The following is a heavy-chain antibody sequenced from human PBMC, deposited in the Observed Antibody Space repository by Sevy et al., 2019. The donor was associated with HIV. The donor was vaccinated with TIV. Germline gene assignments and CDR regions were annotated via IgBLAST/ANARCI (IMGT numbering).Heavy chain of an antibody. J-gene: IGHJ4*02. CDR2: IKEDGSEK. D-gene: IGHD3-22*01. V-gene: IGHV3-7*01. Sequence: GGSLRLSCAASGFTFSSYWMTWVRQAPGKGLEWVANIKEDGSEKFYVDSVKGRFNISRDNAKNSRYLQMNSLRAEDTAVYYCARPYRTDPFYYSGSGGYYYPSYFDSWGQGTLVTVSS. CDR3: ARPYRTDPFYYSGSGGYYYPSYFDS. CDR1: GFTFSSYW.